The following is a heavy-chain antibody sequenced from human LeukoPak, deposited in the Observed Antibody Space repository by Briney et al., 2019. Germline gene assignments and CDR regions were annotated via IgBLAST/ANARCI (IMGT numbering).Heavy chain of an antibody. J-gene: IGHJ5*02. Sequence: ASVKVSCKASGYTFTSYYMHWVRQAPGQGLEWMGWINPNSGGTNYAQKFQGRVTMTRDTSISTAYMELSRLRSDDTAVYYCARVGLTTVTLNWFDPWGQGTLVTVSS. D-gene: IGHD4-17*01. CDR1: GYTFTSYY. V-gene: IGHV1-2*02. CDR2: INPNSGGT. CDR3: ARVGLTTVTLNWFDP.